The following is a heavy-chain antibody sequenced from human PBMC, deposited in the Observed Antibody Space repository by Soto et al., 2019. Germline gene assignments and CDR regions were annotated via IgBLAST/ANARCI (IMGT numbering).Heavy chain of an antibody. D-gene: IGHD3-22*01. V-gene: IGHV4-34*01. CDR1: GGSFSGYY. CDR2: INHSGST. J-gene: IGHJ4*02. CDR3: ATMIRHFDY. Sequence: QVQLQQWGAGLLKPSETLSLTCAVYGGSFSGYYWSWIRQPPGKGLEWIGEINHSGSTNYNPSLKSRVTISVDTSKNQFYLKLSSVTDADTAVYYCATMIRHFDYWGQGTLVTVSS.